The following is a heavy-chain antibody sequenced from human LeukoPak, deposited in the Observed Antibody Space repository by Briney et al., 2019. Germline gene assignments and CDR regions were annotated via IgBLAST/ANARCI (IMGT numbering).Heavy chain of an antibody. CDR3: AKSQLIGSYHPPGY. V-gene: IGHV3-30*18. Sequence: GGSLRLSCAASRFTFSSYGIHWVRQAPGKGLEWVALISYDGSHEYYPASVKGRFTISRDNSKNTLSLQMNSLRSEDTAVYYCAKSQLIGSYHPPGYWGQGTLVTVSS. CDR1: RFTFSSYG. CDR2: ISYDGSHE. D-gene: IGHD1-26*01. J-gene: IGHJ4*02.